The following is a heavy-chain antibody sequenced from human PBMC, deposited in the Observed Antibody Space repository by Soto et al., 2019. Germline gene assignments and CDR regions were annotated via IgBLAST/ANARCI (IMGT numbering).Heavy chain of an antibody. Sequence: PSETLSLTCTVSGGSISSGDYYWSWIRQPPGKGLEWIGYIYYSASTYYNPSLKSRGTISVDKTKNHFSLKLISVTAADTAVDYCARSPDYYDSSGYGGYYFDYWGQGTLVTVSS. CDR3: ARSPDYYDSSGYGGYYFDY. CDR1: GGSISSGDYY. D-gene: IGHD3-22*01. J-gene: IGHJ4*02. CDR2: IYYSAST. V-gene: IGHV4-30-4*01.